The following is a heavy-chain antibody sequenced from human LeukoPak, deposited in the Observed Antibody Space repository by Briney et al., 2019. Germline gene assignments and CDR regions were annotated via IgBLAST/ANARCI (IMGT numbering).Heavy chain of an antibody. CDR1: GVTFSSYA. V-gene: IGHV3-23*01. CDR3: AKATYDFWSSYDY. J-gene: IGHJ4*02. D-gene: IGHD3-3*01. Sequence: PGGSLRLSCAASGVTFSSYAMSWVRQAPGKGLEWVAAISDSGGSTYYADSVKGRFTISRDNSKNTLYLQMNSLRAEDTAVYFCAKATYDFWSSYDYWGQGNLVTVSS. CDR2: ISDSGGST.